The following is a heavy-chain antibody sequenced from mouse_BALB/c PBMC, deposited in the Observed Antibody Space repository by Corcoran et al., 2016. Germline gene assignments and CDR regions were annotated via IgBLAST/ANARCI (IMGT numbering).Heavy chain of an antibody. Sequence: EVQLQQSAAELVKPGASVKLSCTASGFNIKYTSMHWVKQRPEQGLALIGRIDPANGNTTYDPKFQGQANITADTSSNTAYLQLSSLTSEEAAVDYCARWGWYFDVWGAGTTVTVSS. CDR1: GFNIKYTS. CDR2: IDPANGNT. V-gene: IGHV14-3*02. J-gene: IGHJ1*01. CDR3: ARWGWYFDV.